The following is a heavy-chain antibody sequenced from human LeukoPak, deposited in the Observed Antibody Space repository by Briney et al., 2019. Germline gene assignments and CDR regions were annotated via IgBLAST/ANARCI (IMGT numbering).Heavy chain of an antibody. J-gene: IGHJ1*01. D-gene: IGHD6-19*01. CDR3: AKDSKAVAGTRYFQH. CDR1: GFTFSSYA. Sequence: GGSLRLSCAASGFTFSSYAMSWVRQAPGKGLEWVSAISGSGGSTYYADSVKGRFTISRDNSKNTLYLRMNSLRAEDTAVYYCAKDSKAVAGTRYFQHWGQGTLVTVSS. V-gene: IGHV3-23*01. CDR2: ISGSGGST.